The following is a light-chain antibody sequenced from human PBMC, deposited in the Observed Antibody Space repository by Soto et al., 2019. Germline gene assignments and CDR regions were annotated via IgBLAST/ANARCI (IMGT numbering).Light chain of an antibody. J-gene: IGKJ1*01. CDR3: QKSDSLPWT. Sequence: DIQMTQSPSSLSASVGDRVTITCQASQHINKDLNWDQQKPGKAPKLLIYDASKLETGVPSRFSGNGSGTDFTFTISSLQPEDIATYFCQKSDSLPWTFGQGTKAEIK. V-gene: IGKV1-33*01. CDR1: QHINKD. CDR2: DAS.